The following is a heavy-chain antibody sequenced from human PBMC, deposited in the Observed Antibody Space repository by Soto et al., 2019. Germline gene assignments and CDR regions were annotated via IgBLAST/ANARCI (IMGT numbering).Heavy chain of an antibody. CDR3: ARDLTPNHSNYPPRYYCYYRMDV. CDR2: IIPIFGTA. D-gene: IGHD4-4*01. V-gene: IGHV1-69*12. J-gene: IGHJ6*02. Sequence: QVQLVQSGAEVKKPGSSVKVSCKASGGTFSSYAISWVRQAPGQGLEWMGGIIPIFGTANYAQKFQGRVTITEDESTSTGYMDLSSLRTEDTAVYYCARDLTPNHSNYPPRYYCYYRMDVWGQGTTVTVSS. CDR1: GGTFSSYA.